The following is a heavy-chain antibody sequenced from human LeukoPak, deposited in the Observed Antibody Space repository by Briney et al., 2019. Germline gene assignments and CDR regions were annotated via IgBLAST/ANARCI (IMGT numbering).Heavy chain of an antibody. CDR3: ARDRYSGYEFDY. Sequence: GGSLRLSCAASGFTFSTYNMNWVRQPPGKGLEWVSYISGTSDNIYYADSVKGRFTISRENAKNSLYLQMNGLGAEDTAVYYCARDRYSGYEFDYWGQGTLVTVS. CDR2: ISGTSDNI. D-gene: IGHD5-12*01. V-gene: IGHV3-48*04. CDR1: GFTFSTYN. J-gene: IGHJ4*02.